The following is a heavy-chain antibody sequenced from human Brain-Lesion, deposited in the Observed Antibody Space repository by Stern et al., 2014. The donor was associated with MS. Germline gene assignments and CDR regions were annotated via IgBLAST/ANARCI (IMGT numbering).Heavy chain of an antibody. V-gene: IGHV4-61*02. D-gene: IGHD2-2*01. Sequence: VQLVESGPGLVKPSQTLSLSCTVSGGSISSGGYYWSWIRQPAGKGLEWIGRIFNSGSTSYNPSLKSRVTLSIDQSKNQFSLRLNPMTAADTAVYYCARGRVVPGFQYYATDVWGQGTTVIVSS. J-gene: IGHJ6*02. CDR2: IFNSGST. CDR1: GGSISSGGYY. CDR3: ARGRVVPGFQYYATDV.